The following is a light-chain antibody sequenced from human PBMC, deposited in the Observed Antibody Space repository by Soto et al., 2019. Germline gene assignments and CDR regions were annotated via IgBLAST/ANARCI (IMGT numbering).Light chain of an antibody. CDR3: CSYAGSKV. J-gene: IGLJ1*01. CDR2: EGS. Sequence: QSALTQPASVSGSPGQSITISCTGTSSDVGSYNLVSWYQQHPGKAPKLMIYEGSKRPSGVSNSFSGSKSGNTASLTISGLQDEAAADYYCCSYAGSKVFGTGTKVTVL. V-gene: IGLV2-23*01. CDR1: SSDVGSYNL.